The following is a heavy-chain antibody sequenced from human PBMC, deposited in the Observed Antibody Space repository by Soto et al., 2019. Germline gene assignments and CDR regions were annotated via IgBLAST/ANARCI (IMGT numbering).Heavy chain of an antibody. J-gene: IGHJ4*02. Sequence: GASVKVSCKASGYTFTNYYVQWVRQAPGQGLEWLGVIHPDGGHTTYSQKFQDRVTMTRDTFTSTVYMELSSLRSEDTAVYYCARGDNDYWGQGTLVTVSS. CDR3: ARGDNDY. CDR1: GYTFTNYY. V-gene: IGHV1-46*01. CDR2: IHPDGGHT.